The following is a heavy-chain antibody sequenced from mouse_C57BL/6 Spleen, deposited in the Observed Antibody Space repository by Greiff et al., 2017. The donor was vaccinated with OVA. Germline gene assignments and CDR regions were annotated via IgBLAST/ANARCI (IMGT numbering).Heavy chain of an antibody. CDR3: TRDYDYDEDFFAY. D-gene: IGHD2-4*01. V-gene: IGHV6-3*01. J-gene: IGHJ3*01. CDR1: GFTFSNYW. Sequence: EVQVVESGGGLVQPGGSMKLSCVASGFTFSNYWMNWVRQSPEKGLEWVAQIRLKSDNYATHYAESVKGRFTISRDDSKSSVYLQMNNLRAEDTGIYYCTRDYDYDEDFFAYWGQGTLVTVSA. CDR2: IRLKSDNYAT.